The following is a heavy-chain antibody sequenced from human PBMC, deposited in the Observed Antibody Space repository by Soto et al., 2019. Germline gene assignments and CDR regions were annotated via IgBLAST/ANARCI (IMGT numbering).Heavy chain of an antibody. CDR2: IIPFFGPA. J-gene: IGHJ6*02. D-gene: IGHD5-18*01. CDR3: ASRYKGGYNIDNFHSNCSLDG. V-gene: IGHV1-69*13. CDR1: GGTLSNFA. Sequence: GASVKVSCKASGGTLSNFAVSWVRQAPGRGLEWMGGIIPFFGPANYAQKFQGRVTITADESTNTAYMELSSLRSEDTALYYCASRYKGGYNIDNFHSNCSLDGWGQVTRVTVYS.